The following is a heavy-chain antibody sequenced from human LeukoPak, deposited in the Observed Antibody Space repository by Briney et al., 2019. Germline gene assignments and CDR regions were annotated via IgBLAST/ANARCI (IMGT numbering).Heavy chain of an antibody. CDR3: ARHYVFVYGGSSFDY. V-gene: IGHV4-59*08. J-gene: IGHJ4*02. Sequence: SETLSLTCSVSGGSISGYYWSWIRQPPGKGLEWIGYIYYSGSTNYNPSLQSRITISVDTSKNQFSLKLSSVTAADTAVYYCARHYVFVYGGSSFDYWGQGTLVTVSS. CDR1: GGSISGYY. CDR2: IYYSGST. D-gene: IGHD2-8*01.